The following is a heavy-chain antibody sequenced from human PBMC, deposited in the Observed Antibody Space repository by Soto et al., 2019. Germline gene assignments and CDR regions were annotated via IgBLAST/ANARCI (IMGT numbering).Heavy chain of an antibody. D-gene: IGHD3-10*01. CDR3: ARGWFGPDV. J-gene: IGHJ6*03. Sequence: EVQLVESGGGLVQPGGSLRLSCAASEFTFSGRSVHWVRQAPGKWLVWVSGIDKVGTDSTYAESVKGRFTSSRDNAKNTVYLQMNSLRVEDTAVYYCARGWFGPDVWGKGTTVTVSS. V-gene: IGHV3-74*01. CDR1: EFTFSGRS. CDR2: IDKVGTDS.